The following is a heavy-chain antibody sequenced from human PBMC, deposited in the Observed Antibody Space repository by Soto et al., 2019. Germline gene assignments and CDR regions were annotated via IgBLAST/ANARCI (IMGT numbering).Heavy chain of an antibody. D-gene: IGHD6-13*01. V-gene: IGHV1-2*02. CDR2: INPNSGGT. CDR3: ARDGGLRVHSSREAPPRDY. J-gene: IGHJ4*02. CDR1: GYTFTGYY. Sequence: GASVKVSCKASGYTFTGYYMHWVRQAPGQGLEWMGWINPNSGGTNYAQKFQGRVTMTRDTSISTAYMELSRLRSDDTAVYYCARDGGLRVHSSREAPPRDYWGQGTLVTVSS.